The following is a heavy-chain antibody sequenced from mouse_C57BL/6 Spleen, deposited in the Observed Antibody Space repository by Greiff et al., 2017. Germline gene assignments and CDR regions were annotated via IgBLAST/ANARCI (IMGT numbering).Heavy chain of an antibody. CDR2: IHPNSGST. D-gene: IGHD2-4*01. J-gene: IGHJ4*01. Sequence: QVQLQQPGAELVKPGASVKLSCKASGYTFTSYWMHWVKQRPGQGLEWIGMIHPNSGSTNYNEKFKSKATLTVDKSSSTAYMQLSSLTSEDSAVYYGARVSYDYDPYYAMDYWGQGTSVTVSS. CDR1: GYTFTSYW. V-gene: IGHV1-64*01. CDR3: ARVSYDYDPYYAMDY.